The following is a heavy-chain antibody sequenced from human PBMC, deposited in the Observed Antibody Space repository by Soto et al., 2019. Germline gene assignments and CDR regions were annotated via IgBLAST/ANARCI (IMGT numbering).Heavy chain of an antibody. V-gene: IGHV4-30-4*01. CDR3: ARLRDGYNSFDY. J-gene: IGHJ4*02. Sequence: SETLSLTCSVSGGSINSNAYYWSWIRQPPRKGLEWLGYIHNSGSSHYRPSLKSRFNISLDTSKNQFSLKLTSVTPADTAVYSCARLRDGYNSFDYWGLGILVTVS. CDR1: GGSINSNAYY. D-gene: IGHD5-12*01. CDR2: IHNSGSS.